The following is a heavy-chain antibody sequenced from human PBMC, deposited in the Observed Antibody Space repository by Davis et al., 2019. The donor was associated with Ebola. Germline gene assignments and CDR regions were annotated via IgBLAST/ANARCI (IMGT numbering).Heavy chain of an antibody. J-gene: IGHJ4*02. CDR3: AKAHYGSGSQGPIDY. D-gene: IGHD3-10*01. V-gene: IGHV3-23*01. CDR2: ITGSDGTT. CDR1: GFTFSSYW. Sequence: GGSLRLSCAASGFTFSSYWMSWVRQAPGKGLEWVSSITGSDGTTYCADSVKGRFTISRDNSKNTLYLQMNSLRAEDTALYYCAKAHYGSGSQGPIDYWGQGTLVTVSS.